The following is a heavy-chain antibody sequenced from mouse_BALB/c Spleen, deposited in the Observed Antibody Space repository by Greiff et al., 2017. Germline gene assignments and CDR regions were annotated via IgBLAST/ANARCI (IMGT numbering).Heavy chain of an antibody. CDR1: GYTFTSYW. D-gene: IGHD1-1*01. Sequence: QVQLQQPGAELVKPGASVKMSCKASGYTFTSYWMHWVKQRPGQGLEWIGVIDPSDSYTSYNQKFKGKATLTVDTSSSTAYMQLSSLTSEDSAVYYCTSPITTVRRYYFDYWGQVTTLTVSA. J-gene: IGHJ2*01. CDR3: TSPITTVRRYYFDY. V-gene: IGHV1S127*01. CDR2: IDPSDSYT.